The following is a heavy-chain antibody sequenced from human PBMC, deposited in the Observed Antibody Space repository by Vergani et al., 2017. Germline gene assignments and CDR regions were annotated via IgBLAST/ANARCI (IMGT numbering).Heavy chain of an antibody. J-gene: IGHJ4*02. Sequence: QVQLQESGPGLVKPSETLSLTCTVSGGSVSSGSYYWSWIRQPPGKGLEWIGYIYYSGSTNYNPSLKSRVTISVDTSKNQVSLKLSSVTAADTAVYYCARGPTTVTFDYWGQGTLVTVSS. CDR3: ARGPTTVTFDY. CDR2: IYYSGST. V-gene: IGHV4-61*01. CDR1: GGSVSSGSYY. D-gene: IGHD4-17*01.